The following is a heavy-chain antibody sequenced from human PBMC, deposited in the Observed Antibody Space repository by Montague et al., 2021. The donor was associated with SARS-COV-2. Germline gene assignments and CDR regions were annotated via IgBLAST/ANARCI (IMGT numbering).Heavy chain of an antibody. Sequence: SETLSLTCAVYGGSFGDDHWSWIRQPPGKGLEWIGDIKQSGRTNYNPSLKSRVTISVDTSKNQFSLKLSSVTAADTAVYYCAREVMGSVNYYQAIKYGLDVGGQGTTVTVSS. CDR3: AREVMGSVNYYQAIKYGLDV. J-gene: IGHJ6*02. CDR1: GGSFGDDH. V-gene: IGHV4-34*01. D-gene: IGHD3-10*01. CDR2: IKQSGRT.